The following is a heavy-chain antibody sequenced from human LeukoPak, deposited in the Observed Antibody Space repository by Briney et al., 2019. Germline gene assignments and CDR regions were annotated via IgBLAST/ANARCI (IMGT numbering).Heavy chain of an antibody. CDR3: ARDGYYDSSGYNPFDY. J-gene: IGHJ4*02. Sequence: SQTLSLTCAVSGGSISSGGYSWSWIRRPPGKGLEWIGYIYHSGSTYYNPSLKSRVTISVDRSKNQFSLKLSSVTAADTAVYYCARDGYYDSSGYNPFDYWGQGTLVTVSS. V-gene: IGHV4-30-2*01. CDR2: IYHSGST. D-gene: IGHD3-22*01. CDR1: GGSISSGGYS.